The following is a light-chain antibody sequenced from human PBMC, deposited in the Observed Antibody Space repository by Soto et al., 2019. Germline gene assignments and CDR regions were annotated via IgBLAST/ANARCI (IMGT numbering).Light chain of an antibody. J-gene: IGLJ2*01. CDR3: QTWGSGIVV. CDR1: SGHSNYA. V-gene: IGLV4-69*01. CDR2: LNSDGSH. Sequence: QSVLTQSPSASASLGASVKLTCTLSSGHSNYAIAWHQQQSEKGPRYLMKLNSDGSHSKGDGIPDRFSGSSSGAERYLTISSLQXEDEADYYCQTWGSGIVVFGGGTKLTVL.